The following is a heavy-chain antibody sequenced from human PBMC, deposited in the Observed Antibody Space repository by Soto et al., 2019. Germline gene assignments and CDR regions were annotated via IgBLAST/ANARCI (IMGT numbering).Heavy chain of an antibody. V-gene: IGHV1-69*13. J-gene: IGHJ4*02. CDR1: GGTFSSYA. Sequence: SVKVSCKASGGTFSSYAISWVRQAPGQGLEWMGGIIPIFGTANYAQKFQGRVTITADESTSTAYMELSSLRSEDTAVYYCAGGYSGNDLTYYLDNCGKGTRVTVSS. CDR2: IIPIFGTA. CDR3: AGGYSGNDLTYYLDN. D-gene: IGHD5-12*01.